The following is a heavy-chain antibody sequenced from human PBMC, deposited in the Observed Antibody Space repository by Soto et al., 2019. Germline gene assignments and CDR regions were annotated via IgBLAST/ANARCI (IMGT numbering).Heavy chain of an antibody. J-gene: IGHJ4*02. Sequence: PSVKVSCKASGYTFTSYGISWVRQAPGQGLEWMGWISAYNGNTNYAQKLQGRVTMTTDTSTSTAYMELRSLRSDDTAVYYCASPGYSSGWYGEEGFDYWGQGTLVTVSS. CDR2: ISAYNGNT. CDR3: ASPGYSSGWYGEEGFDY. CDR1: GYTFTSYG. D-gene: IGHD6-19*01. V-gene: IGHV1-18*01.